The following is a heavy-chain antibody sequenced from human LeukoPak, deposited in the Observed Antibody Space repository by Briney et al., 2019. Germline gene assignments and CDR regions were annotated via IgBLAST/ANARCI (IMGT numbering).Heavy chain of an antibody. CDR1: GFTFSTYS. Sequence: GGSLRLSCAASGFTFSTYSMNWVRQAPGKGLEWVSYISSSSRIIYYADSVKGRFTISRDNSKNTLYLQMNSLRAEDTAVYYCARDMGNVDSIAVAADYWGQGTLVTVSS. CDR3: ARDMGNVDSIAVAADY. J-gene: IGHJ4*02. V-gene: IGHV3-48*01. D-gene: IGHD6-19*01. CDR2: ISSSSRII.